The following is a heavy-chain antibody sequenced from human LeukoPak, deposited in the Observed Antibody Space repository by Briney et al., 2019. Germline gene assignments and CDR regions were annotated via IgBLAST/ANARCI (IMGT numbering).Heavy chain of an antibody. D-gene: IGHD2-8*01. CDR2: VSGSGGST. CDR3: AKDPDCTSGICYTFFDY. Sequence: GGSLRLSCAASGFTFSSCAMSWVRQTPGKGLEWVSAVSGSGGSTYYADSVKGRFTISRDNSKNTLYLQMNSLRAEDTAVYYCAKDPDCTSGICYTFFDYRGQGTLVTVSS. V-gene: IGHV3-23*01. J-gene: IGHJ4*02. CDR1: GFTFSSCA.